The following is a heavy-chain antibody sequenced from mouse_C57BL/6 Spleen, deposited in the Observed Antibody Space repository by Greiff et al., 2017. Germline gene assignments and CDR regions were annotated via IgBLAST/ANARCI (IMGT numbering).Heavy chain of an antibody. CDR2: INPSDSET. V-gene: IGHV1-61*01. D-gene: IGHD2-14*01. CDR3: ARWSYCRAWFAY. J-gene: IGHJ3*01. CDR1: GYTFTSYW. Sequence: VQLQQPGAELVRPGSSVKLSCKASGYTFTSYWMDWVKQRPGQGLEWIGNINPSDSETHYNQKFKDKATLTVDKSSSTAYMQLSSLTSEDAAVYYCARWSYCRAWFAYWGQGTLVTVSA.